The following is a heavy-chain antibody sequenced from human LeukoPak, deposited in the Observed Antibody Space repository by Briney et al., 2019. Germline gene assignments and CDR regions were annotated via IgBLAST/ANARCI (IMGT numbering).Heavy chain of an antibody. V-gene: IGHV3-7*01. Sequence: ETLSLTCAVSGGSISSSNWWSWVRQASGKGLEWVANIKQNGSEKDYVDSVKGRFTISRDNAKNSLYLQMNSLRVEDTAVYYCADPGVGYWGQGALVTVSS. CDR1: GGSISSSNW. CDR3: ADPGVGY. CDR2: IKQNGSEK. J-gene: IGHJ4*02. D-gene: IGHD2-8*01.